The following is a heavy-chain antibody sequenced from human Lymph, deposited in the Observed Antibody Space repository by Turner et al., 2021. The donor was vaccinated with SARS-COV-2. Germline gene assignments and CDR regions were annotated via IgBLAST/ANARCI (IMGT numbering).Heavy chain of an antibody. CDR3: ATVLWTGSSCYYYGMDV. J-gene: IGHJ6*02. V-gene: IGHV1-24*01. CDR1: GYTLTELS. Sequence: QVQLVQSGAEVKKPGASVTVSCKVSGYTLTELSMHWVRQAPGKGLEWMGGFDPEDGEIIYAKKFQGRVTMTEDTSTDTANMELSSLRSEDTDVYYCATVLWTGSSCYYYGMDVWGQGTTVTVSS. D-gene: IGHD2-15*01. CDR2: FDPEDGEI.